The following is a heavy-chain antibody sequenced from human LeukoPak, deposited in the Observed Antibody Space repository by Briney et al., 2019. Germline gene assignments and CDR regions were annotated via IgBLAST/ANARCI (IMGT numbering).Heavy chain of an antibody. CDR2: ISTSGSTI. Sequence: RTGGSLRLSCAASGFTFSSYEMNWVRQAPGKGLEWISYISTSGSTIYYADSVKGRFTISRDNAKNSLFLQMNSLRAEDTAVYYCARARDFTRKFDYWGQGTLVTVFS. V-gene: IGHV3-48*03. CDR1: GFTFSSYE. D-gene: IGHD2-15*01. J-gene: IGHJ4*02. CDR3: ARARDFTRKFDY.